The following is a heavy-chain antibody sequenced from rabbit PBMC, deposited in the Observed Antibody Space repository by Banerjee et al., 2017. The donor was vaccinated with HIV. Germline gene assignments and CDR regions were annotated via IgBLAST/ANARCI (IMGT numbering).Heavy chain of an antibody. CDR3: ARTGSIGDGFDL. CDR2: INTSSGNT. J-gene: IGHJ4*01. D-gene: IGHD1-1*01. Sequence: QEQLVESGGGLVTLGGSLKLTCTASGFSFSNKYVMCWVRQAPGKGLEWIACINTSSGNTVYASWAKGRFTISKTSSTTVTLQMTSLTAADTATYFCARTGSIGDGFDLWGQGTLVTVS. V-gene: IGHV1S45*01. CDR1: GFSFSNKYV.